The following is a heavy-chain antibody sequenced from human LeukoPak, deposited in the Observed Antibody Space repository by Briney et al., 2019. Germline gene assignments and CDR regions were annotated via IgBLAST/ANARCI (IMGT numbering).Heavy chain of an antibody. CDR2: ISYDGSNK. J-gene: IGHJ4*02. Sequence: PGGSLRLSCAASGFTFSSYAMHWVRQAPGKGLEWVAVISYDGSNKYYADSVKGRFTISRDNSKNTLYLQMNSLRAEDTAVYYCARAAQPYTVTHFDYWGQGTLVTVSS. CDR3: ARAAQPYTVTHFDY. CDR1: GFTFSSYA. D-gene: IGHD4-17*01. V-gene: IGHV3-30-3*01.